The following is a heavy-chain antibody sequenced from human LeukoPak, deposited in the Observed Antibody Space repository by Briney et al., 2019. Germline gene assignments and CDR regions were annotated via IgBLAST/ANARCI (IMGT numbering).Heavy chain of an antibody. D-gene: IGHD3-22*01. Sequence: GGSLRLSCAASGFTVSSNYMSWVRQAPGKGLEWVSVIYSGGSTYYADSVKGRFTISRDNSKNTLFLQMNSLRAEDTAVYYCASFFPAYYDSSGYYSDYWGQGTLVTVSS. CDR1: GFTVSSNY. V-gene: IGHV3-53*01. CDR2: IYSGGST. CDR3: ASFFPAYYDSSGYYSDY. J-gene: IGHJ4*02.